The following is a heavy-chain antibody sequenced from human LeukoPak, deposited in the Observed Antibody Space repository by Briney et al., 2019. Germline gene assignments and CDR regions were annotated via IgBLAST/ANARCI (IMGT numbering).Heavy chain of an antibody. J-gene: IGHJ4*02. CDR1: GGSISSTGYY. V-gene: IGHV4-39*01. CDR3: ARHSRNTFGVVVVPNYFDY. CDR2: IYYSGST. D-gene: IGHD3-16*02. Sequence: PSETLSLTCTVFGGSISSTGYYWGWIRQPPGKGLEWIGSIYYSGSTYYNPSLKSRVTISVDTSKNQFSLTLSSVTAADTAVYYCARHSRNTFGVVVVPNYFDYWGQGNLVTVSS.